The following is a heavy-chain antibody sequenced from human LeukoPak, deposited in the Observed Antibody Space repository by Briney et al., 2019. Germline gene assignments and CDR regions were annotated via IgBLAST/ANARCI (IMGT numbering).Heavy chain of an antibody. D-gene: IGHD3-3*01. CDR2: IRTSTDGGSA. J-gene: IGHJ4*02. CDR3: TSTYYDFWSIY. CDR1: GFTFADDW. Sequence: GSLRLSCTAPGFTFADDWMSWVRQAPGKGLEWVGRIRTSTDGGSADYAAPVKGRFTISRDDSKNTLYLHMTSLKTEDTAVYYCTSTYYDFWSIYWGQGTLVTVSS. V-gene: IGHV3-15*01.